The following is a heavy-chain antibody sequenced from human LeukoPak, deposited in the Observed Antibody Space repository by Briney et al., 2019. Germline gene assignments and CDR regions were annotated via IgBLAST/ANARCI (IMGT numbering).Heavy chain of an antibody. D-gene: IGHD6-13*01. CDR2: IYTSGST. V-gene: IGHV4-4*07. Sequence: SETLSLSCTVSGGSISSYYWSWIRQPAGKGLEWIGRIYTSGSTNYNPSLKSRVTMSVDTSKNQFSLKLSSVAAADTAVYYCARAAAGTDYFDYWGQRTLVTVSS. J-gene: IGHJ4*02. CDR3: ARAAAGTDYFDY. CDR1: GGSISSYY.